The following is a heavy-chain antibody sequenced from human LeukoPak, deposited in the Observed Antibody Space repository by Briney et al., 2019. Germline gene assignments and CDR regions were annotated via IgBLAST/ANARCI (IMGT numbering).Heavy chain of an antibody. CDR2: ISRSGCST. J-gene: IGHJ4*02. Sequence: GGPLRLSCAASGFTVSSNYMSWVRQAPGKGLEWVSGISRSGCSTYYANSVKGRFTISRDNSKNTLYLQMNSLRVEDTAVYYCARDSRSFIVMITEPRKNLVDYWGQGTLVTVSS. D-gene: IGHD3-16*01. CDR1: GFTVSSNY. CDR3: ARDSRSFIVMITEPRKNLVDY. V-gene: IGHV3-23*01.